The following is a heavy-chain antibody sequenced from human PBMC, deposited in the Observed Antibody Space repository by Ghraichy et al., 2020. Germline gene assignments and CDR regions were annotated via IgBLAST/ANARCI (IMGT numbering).Heavy chain of an antibody. Sequence: SETLSLTCTVSGDIIGAGGYSWSWIRQPPGKGLEWVGYIFHLGTSYFNSSLKSRLTMSVDKSKNQFSLNLTSLTVADTAIYYCDRGAHEYAFDFWGQGIPVTVTS. V-gene: IGHV4-30-2*01. CDR3: DRGAHEYAFDF. D-gene: IGHD2-2*01. J-gene: IGHJ4*02. CDR2: IFHLGTS. CDR1: GDIIGAGGYS.